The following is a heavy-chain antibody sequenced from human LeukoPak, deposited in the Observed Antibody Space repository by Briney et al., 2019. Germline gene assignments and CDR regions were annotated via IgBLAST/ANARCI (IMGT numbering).Heavy chain of an antibody. Sequence: GGSLRLSCSASGLTLRSYAIHWVRQAPGKGLEYVSGISSDGGSTYYADSVKGRFTISRDNSKDTLNLQMSSLRPEDTALYYCVKGYNSRPQYYFYQWGQGTLVTVSS. CDR3: VKGYNSRPQYYFYQ. CDR1: GLTLRSYA. D-gene: IGHD1-1*01. J-gene: IGHJ4*02. CDR2: ISSDGGST. V-gene: IGHV3-64D*09.